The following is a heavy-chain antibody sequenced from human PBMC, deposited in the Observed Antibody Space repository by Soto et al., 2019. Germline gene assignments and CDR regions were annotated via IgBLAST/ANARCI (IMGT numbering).Heavy chain of an antibody. D-gene: IGHD2-15*01. Sequence: EVQLVESGGGLVKPGGSLRLSCAASGSTFSSYSMNWVRQAPGKGLEWVSSISSSSSYIYYADSVKGRFTISRDNAKNSLYLQMNSLRAEDTAVYYCARDGRVVVAATPSVNYYYYYMDVWGKGTTVTVSS. V-gene: IGHV3-21*01. CDR3: ARDGRVVVAATPSVNYYYYYMDV. CDR1: GSTFSSYS. CDR2: ISSSSSYI. J-gene: IGHJ6*03.